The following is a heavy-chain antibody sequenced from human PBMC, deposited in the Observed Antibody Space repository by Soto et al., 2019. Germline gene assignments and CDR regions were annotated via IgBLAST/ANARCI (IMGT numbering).Heavy chain of an antibody. Sequence: QITLKESGPTLVKPTQTLTLTCTFSGFSLNTRGVGVGWIRQPPGKALEWLTLIYWDDAKEYSPSLKSRLTVTQDTSKTQVVLIMTNMDPVDTATYYCVHKGEGDRILDFWGQGALVTVSS. CDR3: VHKGEGDRILDF. CDR1: GFSLNTRGVG. J-gene: IGHJ4*02. CDR2: IYWDDAK. V-gene: IGHV2-5*02. D-gene: IGHD3-16*01.